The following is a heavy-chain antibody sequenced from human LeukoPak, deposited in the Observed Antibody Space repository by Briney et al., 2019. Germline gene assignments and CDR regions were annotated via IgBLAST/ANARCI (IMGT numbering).Heavy chain of an antibody. Sequence: SETLSLTCTVSGGSISSSNYYWGWIRQPPGKGLEWIGSIYYSGSTYDNPSLESRVTISVDTSKNQFSLKLSSVTAADTAVYFCASQYYYSRPLGYWGQGTLVTVSS. V-gene: IGHV4-39*01. CDR3: ASQYYYSRPLGY. D-gene: IGHD3-22*01. J-gene: IGHJ4*02. CDR2: IYYSGST. CDR1: GGSISSSNYY.